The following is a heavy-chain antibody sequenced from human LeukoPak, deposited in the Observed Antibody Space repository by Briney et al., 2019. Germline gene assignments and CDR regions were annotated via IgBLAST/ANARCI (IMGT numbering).Heavy chain of an antibody. CDR2: ISGSGGST. V-gene: IGHV3-23*01. Sequence: GGSLRLSCAASGFTSSSYAMSWVRQAPGKGLEWVSAISGSGGSTYYADSVKGQFTISRDNSKNTLYLQMNSLRAEDTAVYYCAKEIFGVVITYFDYWGQGTLVTVSS. CDR3: AKEIFGVVITYFDY. CDR1: GFTSSSYA. D-gene: IGHD3-3*01. J-gene: IGHJ4*02.